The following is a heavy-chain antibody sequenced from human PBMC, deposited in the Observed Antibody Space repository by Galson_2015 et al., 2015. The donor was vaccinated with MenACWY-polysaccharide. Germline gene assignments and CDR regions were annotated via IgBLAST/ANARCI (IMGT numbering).Heavy chain of an antibody. D-gene: IGHD2-2*01. V-gene: IGHV3-21*01. CDR1: GFTFSSYS. Sequence: SLRLSCAASGFTFSSYSMNWVRQAPGKGLEWVSSISSSSSYIYYADSVKGRFTISRDNAKNSLYLQMNSLRAEDTAVYYCARTKRIVVPAAANDAFDIWGQGTMVTVSS. J-gene: IGHJ3*02. CDR3: ARTKRIVVPAAANDAFDI. CDR2: ISSSSSYI.